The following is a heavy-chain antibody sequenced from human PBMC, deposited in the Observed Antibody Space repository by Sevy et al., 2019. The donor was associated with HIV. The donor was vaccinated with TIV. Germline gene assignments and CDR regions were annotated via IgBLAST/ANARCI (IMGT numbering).Heavy chain of an antibody. CDR3: ARQSGVLDVDTAMPDAFDI. CDR2: IKQDGSEK. V-gene: IGHV3-7*01. D-gene: IGHD5-18*01. CDR1: GFTFSSYW. J-gene: IGHJ3*02. Sequence: GGSLRLSCAASGFTFSSYWMSWVRQAPGKGLEWVANIKQDGSEKYYVYSVKGRFSISGDNAKNSLYLQMNSLRVEDTAMYYCARQSGVLDVDTAMPDAFDIWGQGTMVTVSS.